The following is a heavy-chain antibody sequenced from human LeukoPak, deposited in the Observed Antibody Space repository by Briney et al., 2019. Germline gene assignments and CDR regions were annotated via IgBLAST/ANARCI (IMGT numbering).Heavy chain of an antibody. CDR2: IYSSGST. Sequence: SETLSLTCTVSGGSINSYYWSWIRQPAGKGLEWIGRIYSSGSTNYNPSLKSRVSMSVDTSKNQSSLKLTSVTAADTAVYYCARGGKATVVTMWGQGILVTVSS. J-gene: IGHJ4*02. V-gene: IGHV4-4*07. CDR1: GGSINSYY. CDR3: ARGGKATVVTM. D-gene: IGHD4-23*01.